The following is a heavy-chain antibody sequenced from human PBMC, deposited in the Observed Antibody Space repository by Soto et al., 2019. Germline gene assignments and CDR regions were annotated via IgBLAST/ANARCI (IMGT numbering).Heavy chain of an antibody. Sequence: QVQLVQSGAEVKQPGASVKVSCKASGYTSTSYGISWVRQAPGQGLEWMGWISPYNGNTKYAQKLQGRVTMTIDTTTSTHDLELTSVRPGDTGVYCCARVLRTGDLWSWFEYWGQGTPVPV. CDR1: GYTSTSYG. CDR2: ISPYNGNT. V-gene: IGHV1-18*01. CDR3: ARVLRTGDLWSWFEY. J-gene: IGHJ4*02. D-gene: IGHD7-27*01.